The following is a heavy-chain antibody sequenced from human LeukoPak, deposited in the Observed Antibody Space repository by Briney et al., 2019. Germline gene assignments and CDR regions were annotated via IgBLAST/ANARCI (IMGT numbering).Heavy chain of an antibody. CDR1: GFTFSSYW. V-gene: IGHV3-7*04. J-gene: IGHJ4*02. CDR2: IKQDGSQK. CDR3: ARGTYWAH. Sequence: GGSLRLSCAAPGFTFSSYWMSWVRQAPGKGLEWVANIKQDGSQKDYVDSVKGRFTISRDSAKNSLYLQMNSLRAEDTAVYYCARGTYWAHWGQGTLVTVSS. D-gene: IGHD2-15*01.